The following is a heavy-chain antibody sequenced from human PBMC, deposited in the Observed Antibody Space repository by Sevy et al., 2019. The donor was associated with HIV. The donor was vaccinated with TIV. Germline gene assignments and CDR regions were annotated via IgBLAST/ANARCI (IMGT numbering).Heavy chain of an antibody. D-gene: IGHD4-17*01. CDR2: ISGSGDDTI. V-gene: IGHV3-11*01. J-gene: IGHJ6*02. CDR1: GFILSDYY. CDR3: ARDHVKDGDLGDYYYAMDV. Sequence: GGSLRLSCAASGFILSDYYMSWVRQAPGKGLEWVSYISGSGDDTIYYADSVKGRFTISRDNTKNSLYLQMNSLRAEXTAVYYCARDHVKDGDLGDYYYAMDVWGQGTTVTVSS.